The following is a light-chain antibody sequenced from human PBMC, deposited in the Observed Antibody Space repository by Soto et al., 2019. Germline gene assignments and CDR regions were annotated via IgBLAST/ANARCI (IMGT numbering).Light chain of an antibody. V-gene: IGKV3-15*01. CDR2: GAS. J-gene: IGKJ1*01. CDR3: QQYNNSWT. CDR1: QSVSSN. Sequence: KVMTQSPATLSVSPGERATLPCRASQSVSSNLAWYQQKPGQAPRLLIYGASTRATGIPARFSGSGSGTEFTLAISSLQSEDFAVYYCQQYNNSWTFGQGTKVDIK.